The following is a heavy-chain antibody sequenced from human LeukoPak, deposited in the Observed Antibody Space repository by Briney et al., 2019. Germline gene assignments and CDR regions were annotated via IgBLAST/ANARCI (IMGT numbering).Heavy chain of an antibody. J-gene: IGHJ3*02. CDR3: ARSAYSSGWYWRAFDI. Sequence: GGSLRLSCAASGFTFSSYGMHWVRQAPGKGLEYVSAISSNGGSTYYANSVKGRFTISRDNSKNTLYLQMGSLRAEDMAVYYCARSAYSSGWYWRAFDIWGQGTMVTVSS. V-gene: IGHV3-64*01. D-gene: IGHD6-19*01. CDR1: GFTFSSYG. CDR2: ISSNGGST.